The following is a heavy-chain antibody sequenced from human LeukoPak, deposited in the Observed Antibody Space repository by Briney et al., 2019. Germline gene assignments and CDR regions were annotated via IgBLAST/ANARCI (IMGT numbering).Heavy chain of an antibody. V-gene: IGHV4-59*11. CDR1: GASISSHY. J-gene: IGHJ4*02. D-gene: IGHD5/OR15-5a*01. Sequence: PSETLSLTCTVSGASISSHYWNWIRQSPGKGLEWIGYIHSSGATNYHPSLKSRVTISLDTSKNQHSLKLNSVTAADTAVYYCARGSTLADDYWGQGILVTVSS. CDR3: ARGSTLADDY. CDR2: IHSSGAT.